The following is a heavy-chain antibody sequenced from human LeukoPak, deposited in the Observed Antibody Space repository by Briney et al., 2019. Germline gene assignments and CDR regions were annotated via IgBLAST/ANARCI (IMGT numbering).Heavy chain of an antibody. CDR1: GFTFSSYW. J-gene: IGHJ4*02. D-gene: IGHD4-23*01. Sequence: GGSLRLSCAASGFTFSSYWMHWVRQAPGKGLVWVSRINSDGSSTSYADSVKGRFTIFRDNAKNTLYLQMNSLRAEDTAVYYCARRSYGGNPDYWGQGTLVTVSS. V-gene: IGHV3-74*01. CDR2: INSDGSST. CDR3: ARRSYGGNPDY.